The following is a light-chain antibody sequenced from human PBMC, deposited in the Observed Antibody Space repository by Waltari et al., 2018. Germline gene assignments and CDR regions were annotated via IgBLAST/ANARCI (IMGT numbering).Light chain of an antibody. CDR3: NSRDSSGNSVV. V-gene: IGLV3-19*01. Sequence: YQQKPGQAPVLVIYGKTNRPSGIPDRFSGSSSGNTASLTITGAQAEDEADYYCNSRDSSGNSVVFGGGTKLTVL. CDR2: GKT. J-gene: IGLJ2*01.